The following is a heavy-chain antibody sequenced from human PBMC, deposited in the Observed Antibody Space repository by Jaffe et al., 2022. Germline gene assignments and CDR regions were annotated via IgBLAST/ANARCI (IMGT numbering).Heavy chain of an antibody. Sequence: QVQLVQSGAEVKKPGSSVKVSCKASGGTFSSYTISWVRQAPGQGLEWMGRIIPILGIANYAQKFQGRVTITADKSTSTAYMELSSLRSEDTAVYYCAMIQGRDGYNYYYYMDVWGKGTTVTVSS. D-gene: IGHD5-12*01. J-gene: IGHJ6*03. CDR1: GGTFSSYT. V-gene: IGHV1-69*02. CDR2: IIPILGIA. CDR3: AMIQGRDGYNYYYYMDV.